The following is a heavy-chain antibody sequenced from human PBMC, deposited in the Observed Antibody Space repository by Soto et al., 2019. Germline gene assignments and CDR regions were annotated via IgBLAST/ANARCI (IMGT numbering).Heavy chain of an antibody. CDR2: ISYDGSNK. V-gene: IGHV3-30-3*01. Sequence: QVQLVESGGGVVQPGRSLRLSCAASGFTFSSYAMHWVRHAPGKGLEWVAVISYDGSNKYYADSVKGRFTISRDNSKNTLYLQMNSLRAEDTAVYYCARTVIWGQGTLVTVSS. D-gene: IGHD2-21*01. CDR3: ARTVI. J-gene: IGHJ4*02. CDR1: GFTFSSYA.